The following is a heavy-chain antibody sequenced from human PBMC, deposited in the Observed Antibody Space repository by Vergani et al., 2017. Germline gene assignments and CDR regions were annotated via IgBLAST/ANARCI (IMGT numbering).Heavy chain of an antibody. CDR2: IKSDGSIT. J-gene: IGHJ5*01. V-gene: IGHV3-74*01. CDR3: VRARCSGPCFMSNWFDS. CDR1: GFSLSGYW. Sequence: EVPLVESGGGLIHPGGSLRLSCEGSGFSLSGYWMHWVRHSPEKGLVWVSRIKSDGSITNYADSVKGRFTISRDNAKNTLYLEMNSLRGDDTAIYYCVRARCSGPCFMSNWFDSWGQGTLVTVSS. D-gene: IGHD5-12*01.